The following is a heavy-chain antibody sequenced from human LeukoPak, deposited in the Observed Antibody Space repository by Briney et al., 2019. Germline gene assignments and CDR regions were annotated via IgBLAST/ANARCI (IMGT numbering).Heavy chain of an antibody. CDR2: TRNKANRYTT. Sequence: GGSLKLSCAASGFTLSDHYMDWVRQAPGKGLEWVGRTRNKANRYTTECAATVRGRYTISSHESQNSRNLQANSLKTEESAVEFCARVLSGEYIDLWGRGTLVTVSS. V-gene: IGHV3-72*01. J-gene: IGHJ2*01. CDR1: GFTLSDHY. CDR3: ARVLSGEYIDL.